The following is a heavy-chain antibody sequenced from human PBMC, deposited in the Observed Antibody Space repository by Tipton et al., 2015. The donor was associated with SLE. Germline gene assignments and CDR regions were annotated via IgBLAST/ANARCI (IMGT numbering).Heavy chain of an antibody. J-gene: IGHJ6*02. CDR3: AGQLSYYYGMDV. CDR2: ISIGSTKT. V-gene: IGHV3-23*01. CDR1: GLTFSSRA. Sequence: GSLRLSCSVSGLTFSSRAMTWVRQAPGKGLEWVSAISIGSTKTYYADSVKGRFTISRDNSKNTLYLQMNSLRAEDTAVYYCAGQLSYYYGMDVWGQGTTVTVSS. D-gene: IGHD6-13*01.